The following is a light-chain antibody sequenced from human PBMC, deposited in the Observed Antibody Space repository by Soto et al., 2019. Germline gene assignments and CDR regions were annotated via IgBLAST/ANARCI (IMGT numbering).Light chain of an antibody. CDR3: QQYNNWPRT. CDR2: GAS. Sequence: ETVMTQSPATLSVSPGERATLSCRASQSISSDLAWYQHKPGQAPRLLIYGASTTATGIPVRFSGSGSGTEFTLTISSLQSEDFVVYYCQQYNNWPRTFGQGTKVDIK. V-gene: IGKV3-15*01. CDR1: QSISSD. J-gene: IGKJ2*01.